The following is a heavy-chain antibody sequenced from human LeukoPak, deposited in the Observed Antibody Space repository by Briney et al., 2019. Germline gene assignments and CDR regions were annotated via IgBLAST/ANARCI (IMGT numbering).Heavy chain of an antibody. CDR2: INSDGGST. CDR1: GFTFSSYW. Sequence: GGSLRLSCAASGFTFSSYWMHWVRQAPGKGLMWVSRINSDGGSTSYADSVKGRFTISRDNARNTLYLQMNSLRAEDTAVYYCASPTVTTPNLYFAHWGRGTLVTVSS. D-gene: IGHD4-11*01. CDR3: ASPTVTTPNLYFAH. J-gene: IGHJ2*01. V-gene: IGHV3-74*01.